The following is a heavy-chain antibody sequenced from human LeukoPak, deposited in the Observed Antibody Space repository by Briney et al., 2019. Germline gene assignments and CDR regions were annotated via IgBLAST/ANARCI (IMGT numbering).Heavy chain of an antibody. Sequence: SETLSLTCAVYGGSFSGYYWSWIRQPPGKGLEWIGEINHSGRTNYNPSLKSRVTMSVDTSKNQFSLNLRSATAADTAVYYCARGKFKRDYWGQGTLVTVSS. V-gene: IGHV4-34*01. CDR3: ARGKFKRDY. CDR1: GGSFSGYY. J-gene: IGHJ4*02. CDR2: INHSGRT.